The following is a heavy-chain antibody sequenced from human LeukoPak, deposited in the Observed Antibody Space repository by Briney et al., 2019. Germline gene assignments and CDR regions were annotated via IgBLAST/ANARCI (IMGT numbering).Heavy chain of an antibody. CDR1: GYTFTSYG. Sequence: ASVKVSCKASGYTFTSYGISWVRQAPGQGLEGMGWISAYNGNTNYAQKLQGRVTMTTDTSTSTAYMELRSLRSDDTAVYYCARDPYYYDSSGYYTTDDAFDIWGQGTMVTVSS. J-gene: IGHJ3*02. D-gene: IGHD3-22*01. V-gene: IGHV1-18*01. CDR3: ARDPYYYDSSGYYTTDDAFDI. CDR2: ISAYNGNT.